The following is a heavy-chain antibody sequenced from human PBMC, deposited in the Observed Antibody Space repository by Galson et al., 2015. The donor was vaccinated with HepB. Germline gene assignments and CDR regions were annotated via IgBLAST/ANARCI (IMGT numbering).Heavy chain of an antibody. CDR2: IYYSGST. CDR3: ARVYSSGWDYYYYYGMDV. V-gene: IGHV4-59*01. Sequence: ETLSLTCTVSGGSISSYYWSWIRQPPGKGLEWIGYIYYSGSTNYNPSLKSRVTISVDTSKNQFSLKLSSVTAADTAVYYCARVYSSGWDYYYYYGMDVWGQGTTVTVSS. CDR1: GGSISSYY. D-gene: IGHD6-19*01. J-gene: IGHJ6*02.